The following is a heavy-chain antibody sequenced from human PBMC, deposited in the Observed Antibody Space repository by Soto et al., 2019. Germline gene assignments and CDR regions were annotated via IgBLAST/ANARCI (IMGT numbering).Heavy chain of an antibody. CDR1: GFSLSTYDMG. J-gene: IGHJ4*02. D-gene: IGHD4-17*01. V-gene: IGHV2-5*02. CDR2: IYWDDDK. CDR3: AHAGDYDLLTFDH. Sequence: QITLKESGPTLVRPAQTLTLTCDFSGFSLSTYDMGVAWIRQPPGKALEWLALIYWDDDKRYSPSLKDRLAISKDTSSNPVVLTITNMDPGDTATYFCAHAGDYDLLTFDHWGPGTRVTVSS.